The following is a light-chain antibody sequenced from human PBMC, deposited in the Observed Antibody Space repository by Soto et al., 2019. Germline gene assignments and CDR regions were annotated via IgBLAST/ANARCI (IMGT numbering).Light chain of an antibody. J-gene: IGLJ1*01. CDR3: SSYTSSSTLHYV. CDR2: EVS. CDR1: SSDVGGYNY. V-gene: IGLV2-14*01. Sequence: QSVLTQPASVSGSPGQSITISCTGTSSDVGGYNYVSWYQQHPGKAPKLMSYEVSNRPSGVSNRFSGSKSGNTASLTISGLQAEDEADYYCSSYTSSSTLHYVFGTGTKVTVL.